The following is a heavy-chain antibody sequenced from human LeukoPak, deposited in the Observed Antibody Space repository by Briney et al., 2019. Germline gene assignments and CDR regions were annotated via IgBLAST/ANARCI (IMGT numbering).Heavy chain of an antibody. J-gene: IGHJ3*02. CDR2: IQHSGGT. D-gene: IGHD3-22*01. V-gene: IGHV4-30-2*01. Sequence: SETLSLTCTVSGGSISSGGYYWSWIRQPPGKGLEWIGHIQHSGGTYYSPSLRSRVTMSLDRSKNQFSLNLSSATAADTAVYYCASPMTLVLRGLAGIDAFNIWGQGTMVTVSS. CDR3: ASPMTLVLRGLAGIDAFNI. CDR1: GGSISSGGYY.